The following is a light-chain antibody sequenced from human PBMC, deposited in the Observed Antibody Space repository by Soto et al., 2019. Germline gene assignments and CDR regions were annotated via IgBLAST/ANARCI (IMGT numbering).Light chain of an antibody. J-gene: IGKJ4*01. CDR2: DAS. Sequence: DIQMTQSPSTLSVSIGDRVTITCRASQSISSWLAWYQQKPGKAPKILIYDASSLESGVPSRFSGSGSGTEFTLTISSLQPDDFATYYCQQYTSFPLTFGGGTKVEIK. V-gene: IGKV1-5*01. CDR1: QSISSW. CDR3: QQYTSFPLT.